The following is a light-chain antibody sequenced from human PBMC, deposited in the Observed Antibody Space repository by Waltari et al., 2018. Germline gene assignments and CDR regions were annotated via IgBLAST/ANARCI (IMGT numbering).Light chain of an antibody. J-gene: IGLJ2*01. V-gene: IGLV2-23*02. CDR1: SSDVGNYKR. CDR2: AVS. Sequence: QSALTQPASVSGSPGQSITIPCTGTSSDVGNYKRVPWYQQHRGKAPKLMIYAVSKRPSGVSDRFSGSKSGDMASLTISGLQPEDEAEYFCSSYAGSSKGVFGGGTKVTVL. CDR3: SSYAGSSKGV.